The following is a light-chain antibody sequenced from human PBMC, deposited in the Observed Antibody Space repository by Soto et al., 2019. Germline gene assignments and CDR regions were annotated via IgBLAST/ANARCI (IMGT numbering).Light chain of an antibody. CDR1: QSVSSN. CDR2: GAS. CDR3: QYYGSSST. V-gene: IGKV3D-15*01. J-gene: IGKJ1*01. Sequence: IVITQSPSTLSVSPGERATLSCRASQSVSSNLAWYQQKPGQAPRLLIYGASTRATGIPDRFSGSGSGTDFTLTISRLEPADFAVYYCQYYGSSSTFGQGTKVDI.